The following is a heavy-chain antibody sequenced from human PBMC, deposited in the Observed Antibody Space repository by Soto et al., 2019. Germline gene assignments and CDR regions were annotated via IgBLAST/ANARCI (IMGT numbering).Heavy chain of an antibody. Sequence: QLQLQESGPGLVKPSETLSLTCNASGGSITSSGSAWGWIRQSPGKGLEWNGTIDYSGNIYYIPSLKSRITISVDTSKNQISLKLSSVTAADTAVYYCARHIHNQGFEYYFDSWGQGTLVTVSS. CDR3: ARHIHNQGFEYYFDS. CDR1: GGSITSSGSA. V-gene: IGHV4-39*01. D-gene: IGHD1-1*01. J-gene: IGHJ4*02. CDR2: IDYSGNI.